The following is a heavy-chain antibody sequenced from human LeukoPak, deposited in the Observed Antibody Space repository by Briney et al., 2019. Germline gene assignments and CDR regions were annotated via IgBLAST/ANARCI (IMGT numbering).Heavy chain of an antibody. Sequence: SETLSLTCTVSGGSISSYHWSWIRQPPGKGLEWIGYIYYSGSTNYNPSLKSRVTISVDTSKHHFSLKLSSVTAADTAVYYCARAGGVQLWYDYWGQGTLVTVSS. J-gene: IGHJ4*02. D-gene: IGHD5-18*01. CDR2: IYYSGST. CDR3: ARAGGVQLWYDY. V-gene: IGHV4-59*01. CDR1: GGSISSYH.